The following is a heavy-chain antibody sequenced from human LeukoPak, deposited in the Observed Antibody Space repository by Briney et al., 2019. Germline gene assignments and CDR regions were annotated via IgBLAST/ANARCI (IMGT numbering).Heavy chain of an antibody. Sequence: HTGGSLRLSCAASGFIFSSYAMHWVRQAPGKGLEWVAVISYDGSNKYYADSVKGRFTISRDNSKNTLYLQMNSLRAEDTAVYYCARGLTTVTTYYYYMDVWGKGTTVTVSS. V-gene: IGHV3-30-3*01. J-gene: IGHJ6*03. CDR1: GFIFSSYA. D-gene: IGHD4-17*01. CDR2: ISYDGSNK. CDR3: ARGLTTVTTYYYYMDV.